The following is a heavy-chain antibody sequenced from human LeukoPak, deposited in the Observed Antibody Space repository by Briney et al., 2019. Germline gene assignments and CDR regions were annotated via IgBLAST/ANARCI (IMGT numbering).Heavy chain of an antibody. CDR2: INPNSGGT. V-gene: IGHV1-2*02. J-gene: IGHJ6*03. Sequence: GASVKVSCKASGYTFTGYYMHWVRQAPGQGLEWMGWINPNSGGTNYAQKFQGRVTMTRDTSISTAYMELSRLRSDDTAVYYCARDLVDYYYYMDVWGKGTTVTVSS. CDR1: GYTFTGYY. CDR3: ARDLVDYYYYMDV.